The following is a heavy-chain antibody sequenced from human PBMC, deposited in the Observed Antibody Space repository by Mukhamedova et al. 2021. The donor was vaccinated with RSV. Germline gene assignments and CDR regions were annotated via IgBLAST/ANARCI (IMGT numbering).Heavy chain of an antibody. CDR3: AKEWASSGRFDY. D-gene: IGHD6-19*01. J-gene: IGHJ4*02. V-gene: IGHV3-23*01. Sequence: TISRDNSKNTLYLQMNSLRAEDTAVYYCAKEWASSGRFDYWGQGTLVTVSS.